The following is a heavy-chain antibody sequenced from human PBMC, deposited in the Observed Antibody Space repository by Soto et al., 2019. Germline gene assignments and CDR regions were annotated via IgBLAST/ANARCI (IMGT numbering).Heavy chain of an antibody. Sequence: QVQLVESEGGVVQPGRSLRLSCVASGFSFGKYAMHWVRQAPGKELEWVAVISHDGSKKYSADSVMGRFTISRDNSENTLFLQVNSLRGEDTAVYYCAKDISSYSGSYTYYFDYWGQGTLVTVSS. CDR3: AKDISSYSGSYTYYFDY. CDR2: ISHDGSKK. D-gene: IGHD1-26*01. CDR1: GFSFGKYA. V-gene: IGHV3-30*18. J-gene: IGHJ4*02.